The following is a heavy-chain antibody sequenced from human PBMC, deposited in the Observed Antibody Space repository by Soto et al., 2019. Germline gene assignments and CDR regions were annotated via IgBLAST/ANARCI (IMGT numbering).Heavy chain of an antibody. D-gene: IGHD5-18*01. CDR2: IYYSGST. V-gene: IGHV4-39*01. CDR3: ANQWIQLWEYYFDY. J-gene: IGHJ4*02. Sequence: SETLSLTCTVSGGSISSSSYYWGWIRQPPGKGLEWIGSIYYSGSTYYNPSLKSRVTISVDTSKNQFSLKLSSVTAADTAVYYCANQWIQLWEYYFDYWGQGTLVTVSS. CDR1: GGSISSSSYY.